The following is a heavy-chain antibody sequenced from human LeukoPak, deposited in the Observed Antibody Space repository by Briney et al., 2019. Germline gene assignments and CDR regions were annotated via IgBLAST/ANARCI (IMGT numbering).Heavy chain of an antibody. CDR1: GFTFSSYS. CDR2: ISSSSSTI. Sequence: GGSLRLSCAASGFTFSSYSMNWVRQAPGKGLEWVSYISSSSSTIYYADSVKGRFTISRDNAKNSLYLQMNSLRAEDTAVYYCASSYHDSSGYSDYWGQGTLVTVSS. V-gene: IGHV3-48*04. D-gene: IGHD3-22*01. CDR3: ASSYHDSSGYSDY. J-gene: IGHJ4*02.